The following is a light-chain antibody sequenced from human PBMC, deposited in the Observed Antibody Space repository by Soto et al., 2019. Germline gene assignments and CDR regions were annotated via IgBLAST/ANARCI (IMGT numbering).Light chain of an antibody. CDR2: KAS. CDR1: QSIDIW. CDR3: QQYNTFST. V-gene: IGKV1-5*03. J-gene: IGKJ1*01. Sequence: DIQMTQSPSTLSASVGDRVTITCRASQSIDIWLAWYQQKPGKAPNLLIYKASTLETGVPSRFTGSGSGTEFTLTINSLQPDDFATHYCQQYNTFSTFGQGTKVEMK.